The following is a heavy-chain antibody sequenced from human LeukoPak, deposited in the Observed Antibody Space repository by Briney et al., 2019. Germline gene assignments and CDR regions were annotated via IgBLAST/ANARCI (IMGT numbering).Heavy chain of an antibody. J-gene: IGHJ4*02. CDR1: GFTLSSYW. CDR2: IKQDGSEI. Sequence: GGSLRLSCAASGFTLSSYWMSWVRQAPGKGLEWVADIKQDGSEINYVDSVKGRFTISRDNAKNSMLLQMNSLRAEDTAVYYCARADYGGNLFFDYWGQGALVTVSS. D-gene: IGHD4-23*01. V-gene: IGHV3-7*04. CDR3: ARADYGGNLFFDY.